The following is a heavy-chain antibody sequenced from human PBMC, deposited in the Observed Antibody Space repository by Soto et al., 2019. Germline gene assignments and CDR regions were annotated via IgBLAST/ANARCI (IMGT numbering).Heavy chain of an antibody. CDR1: GFTFSDYY. J-gene: IGHJ6*02. CDR3: VSTLPLMDV. V-gene: IGHV3-72*01. CDR2: SRNKDNSYTT. D-gene: IGHD1-1*01. Sequence: EVQLVESGGGLVQPGGSLRLSCATSGFTFSDYYMEWVRQAPGKGLEWVARSRNKDNSYTTAYAASAKGRFTISREDSKNSLYLQMNSLTAEDTAVYYCVSTLPLMDVWGQGTTVTVSS.